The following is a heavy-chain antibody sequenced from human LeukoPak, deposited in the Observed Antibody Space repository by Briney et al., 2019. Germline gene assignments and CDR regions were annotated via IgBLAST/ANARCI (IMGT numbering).Heavy chain of an antibody. J-gene: IGHJ4*02. V-gene: IGHV3-64D*06. D-gene: IGHD6-13*01. CDR1: GFTFSSYA. Sequence: GGSLRLSCSASGFTFSSYAMHWVRQAPGKGPEYVSAISSNGGSTYYADSVKGRFTISRDNSKNTLYLQMISLIAEDTAVYYCVKGGGIAAAGSIPFDYWGQGTLVTVSS. CDR3: VKGGGIAAAGSIPFDY. CDR2: ISSNGGST.